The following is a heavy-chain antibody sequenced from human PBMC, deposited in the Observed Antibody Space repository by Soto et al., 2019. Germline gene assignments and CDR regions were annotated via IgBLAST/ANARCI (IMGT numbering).Heavy chain of an antibody. CDR1: GYTFNNYA. D-gene: IGHD2-15*01. J-gene: IGHJ2*01. CDR3: AREQVVVATTPQWYFDL. V-gene: IGHV1-3*01. Sequence: GASVKVSCKASGYTFNNYAMHWVRQAPGQRLEWMGWINPGNGNTKYSQKFQGRVTITRDTSASTAYMELSSLRSEDTAAYYCAREQVVVATTPQWYFDLWGRGTLVTVSS. CDR2: INPGNGNT.